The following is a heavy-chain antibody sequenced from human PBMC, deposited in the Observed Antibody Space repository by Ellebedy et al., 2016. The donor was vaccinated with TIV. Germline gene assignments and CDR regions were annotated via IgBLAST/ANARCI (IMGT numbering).Heavy chain of an antibody. V-gene: IGHV3-23*01. CDR1: GFTFSNYA. Sequence: GGSLRLXXAASGFTFSNYAMTWVRQAPGKGLEWVSGISDSGDSANYADSVKGRFTISRDNSKNTLYLQMNSLSGEDTAVYYCAKDIPRSGWALDYWGQGTLVTVSS. J-gene: IGHJ4*02. D-gene: IGHD6-19*01. CDR2: ISDSGDSA. CDR3: AKDIPRSGWALDY.